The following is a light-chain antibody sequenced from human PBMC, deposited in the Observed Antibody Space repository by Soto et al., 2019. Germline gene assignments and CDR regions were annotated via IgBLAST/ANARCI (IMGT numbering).Light chain of an antibody. Sequence: QSVLTQPPSVSAAPGQKVTISRSGSSSNIGNNYVSWYQQLPGTAPKLLIYDNYKRPSGIPDRISGSKSGTSATLDITGLQTGDEADYYCATWDSRLSAALFGTGTKVTVL. CDR3: ATWDSRLSAAL. V-gene: IGLV1-51*01. CDR1: SSNIGNNY. J-gene: IGLJ1*01. CDR2: DNY.